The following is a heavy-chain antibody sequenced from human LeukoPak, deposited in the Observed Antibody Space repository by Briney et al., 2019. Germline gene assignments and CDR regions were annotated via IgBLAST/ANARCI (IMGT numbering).Heavy chain of an antibody. Sequence: GGSLRLSCAASGFTFSNYAMNWVRQAPGKGLEWVSLISGSTGSTYYADSVKGRFSISRDNSKNTLYLQMNSLRAEDTAVYYCARGNYDILTGLDYWGQGTLVTVSS. V-gene: IGHV3-23*01. CDR3: ARGNYDILTGLDY. D-gene: IGHD3-9*01. J-gene: IGHJ4*02. CDR1: GFTFSNYA. CDR2: ISGSTGST.